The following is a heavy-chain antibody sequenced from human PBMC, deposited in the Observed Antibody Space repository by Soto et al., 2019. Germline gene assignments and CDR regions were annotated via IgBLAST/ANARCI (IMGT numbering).Heavy chain of an antibody. J-gene: IGHJ5*02. V-gene: IGHV4-30-4*01. D-gene: IGHD2-15*01. Sequence: SETLSLTCTVSGGSISSGDYYWSWIRQPPGKGLEWIGYIYYSGSTFYNPSLKGRVTISVDTSKNQFSLKLSSVPAADTAVYYCAKERPGGARLDPWGQGTLVT. CDR2: IYYSGST. CDR3: AKERPGGARLDP. CDR1: GGSISSGDYY.